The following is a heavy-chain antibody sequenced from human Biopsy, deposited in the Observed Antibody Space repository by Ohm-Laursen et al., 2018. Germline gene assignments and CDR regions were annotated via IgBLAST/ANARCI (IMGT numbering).Heavy chain of an antibody. V-gene: IGHV4-39*01. Sequence: GTLSLTCTVTDGSISNIINYWGWIRQPLGKGLEWLGSIYHPGVTDYNPSLKSRVTISVDTSNNQFSQKLSSLPAADTAVYYCARHSFGSGRDFWGQGTLVTVSS. CDR1: DGSISNIINY. J-gene: IGHJ4*02. D-gene: IGHD3-10*01. CDR2: IYHPGVT. CDR3: ARHSFGSGRDF.